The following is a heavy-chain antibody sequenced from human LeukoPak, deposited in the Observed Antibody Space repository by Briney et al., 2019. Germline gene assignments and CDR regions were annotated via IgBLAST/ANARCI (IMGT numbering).Heavy chain of an antibody. D-gene: IGHD3-10*01. CDR2: IIPIFGTA. J-gene: IGHJ4*02. CDR3: ARGARLNYGSGSYSDY. CDR1: GGTFSSYA. V-gene: IGHV1-69*13. Sequence: ASVKVSCKTSGGTFSSYAISWVRQAPGQGLEWMGGIIPIFGTANYAQKFQGRVTITADESTSTAYMELSSLRSEDTAVYYCARGARLNYGSGSYSDYWGQGTLVTVSS.